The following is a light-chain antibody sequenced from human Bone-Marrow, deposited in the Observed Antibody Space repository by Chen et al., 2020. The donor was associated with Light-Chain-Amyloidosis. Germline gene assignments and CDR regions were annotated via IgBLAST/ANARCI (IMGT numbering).Light chain of an antibody. CDR3: SSDTITNTLV. CDR1: SSNVGGTNH. V-gene: IGLV2-14*01. CDR2: EVT. Sequence: QSALTQPASVSGSPGQSITISCTGPSSNVGGTNHVSWYQQHPDNPPKLMIYEVTNRPSWVPDLFSGSKADNTASLTISGLQTEDEADYFCSSDTITNTLVFGSGTRVTVL. J-gene: IGLJ1*01.